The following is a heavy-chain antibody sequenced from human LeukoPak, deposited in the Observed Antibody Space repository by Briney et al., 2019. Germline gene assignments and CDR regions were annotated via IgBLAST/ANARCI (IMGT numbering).Heavy chain of an antibody. D-gene: IGHD6-13*01. CDR2: ISAYNGNT. CDR1: GYTFTSYG. J-gene: IGHJ5*02. V-gene: IGHV1-18*01. Sequence: GASVKVSCKASGYTFTSYGISWVRQAPGQGLEWMGWISAYNGNTNYAQNLQGRVTMTTDTSTSTAYMELRGLRSDDTAVYYCARGLARKGGIAAVWVWFDPWGQGTLVTVSS. CDR3: ARGLARKGGIAAVWVWFDP.